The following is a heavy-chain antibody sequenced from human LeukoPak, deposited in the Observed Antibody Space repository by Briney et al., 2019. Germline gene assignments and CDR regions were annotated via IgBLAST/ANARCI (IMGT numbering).Heavy chain of an antibody. Sequence: SETLSLTCPVSGGSISGYYWSWIRQPPGKGLQFIGYIHYTGSTNYNSSLESRVTLSVDTSKNQFSLKLRSVTAADTAVYYCARLSKDTVVLPAAMAHYFDYWGQGTLVTVSS. CDR1: GGSISGYY. J-gene: IGHJ4*02. CDR3: ARLSKDTVVLPAAMAHYFDY. CDR2: IHYTGST. D-gene: IGHD2-2*01. V-gene: IGHV4-59*08.